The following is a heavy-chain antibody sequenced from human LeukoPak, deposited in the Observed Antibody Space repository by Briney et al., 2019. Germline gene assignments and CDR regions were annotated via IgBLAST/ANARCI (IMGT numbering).Heavy chain of an antibody. CDR2: ISYDGSNE. CDR1: GFTFSSYV. D-gene: IGHD1-26*01. Sequence: GGSLRLSCAASGFTFSSYVMPWVRQAPGKGLEWVAIISYDGSNEYYADSVKGRFTVSRDNSKNTLYLQMNSLRPEDTAIYYCSIASYIGRGHYDIVGWGQGTMVTVSS. CDR3: SIASYIGRGHYDIVG. J-gene: IGHJ3*01. V-gene: IGHV3-30*04.